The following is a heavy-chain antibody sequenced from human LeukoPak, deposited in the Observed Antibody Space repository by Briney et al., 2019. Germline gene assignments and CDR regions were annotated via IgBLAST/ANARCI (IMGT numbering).Heavy chain of an antibody. CDR1: GGSISSGGYY. CDR2: INYSGST. J-gene: IGHJ4*02. D-gene: IGHD2-2*01. V-gene: IGHV4-31*03. CDR3: ARDDLGVPAASV. Sequence: SETLSLTCTDSGGSISSGGYYWSWIRQHPGKGLEWIGYINYSGSTYYNPSLKSRVTISVDTSKNQFSLKLSSVTAADTAVYYCARDDLGVPAASVWGQGTLVTVSS.